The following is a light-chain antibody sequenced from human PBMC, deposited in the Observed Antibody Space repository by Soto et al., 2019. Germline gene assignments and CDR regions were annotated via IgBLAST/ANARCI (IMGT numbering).Light chain of an antibody. CDR2: DSS. J-gene: IGKJ5*01. CDR3: QQRLSWPIT. CDR1: ESVRDE. V-gene: IGKV3-11*01. Sequence: EAVLTQSPATLSLSPGERATPSCMASESVRDELGWYQQKPGQAPRLLIFDSSNRATGIPARFSGSGYGTDFTLSISSLEPEDFAVYYCQQRLSWPITFGQGTRLEIK.